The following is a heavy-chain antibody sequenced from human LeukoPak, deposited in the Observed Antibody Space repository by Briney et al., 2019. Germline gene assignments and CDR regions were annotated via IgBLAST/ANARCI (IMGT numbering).Heavy chain of an antibody. CDR2: IRSKANSYAT. CDR1: GFTFSGYG. CDR3: TRLKYNWNDYAFDI. V-gene: IGHV3-73*01. D-gene: IGHD1-20*01. J-gene: IGHJ3*02. Sequence: GGSLRLSCAASGFTFSGYGMHWVRQASGKGLEWVGRIRSKANSYATAYAASVKGRFTISRDDSKNTAYLQMNSLKTEDTAVYYCTRLKYNWNDYAFDIWGQGTMVTVSS.